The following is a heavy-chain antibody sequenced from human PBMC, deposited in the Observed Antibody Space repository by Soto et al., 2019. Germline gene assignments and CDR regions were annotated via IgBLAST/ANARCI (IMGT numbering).Heavy chain of an antibody. V-gene: IGHV4-39*01. CDR3: ATRNWFDP. J-gene: IGHJ5*02. Sequence: PSETLSLTCTVSGGSLSSRGYYWGWIRQPPGKGLEWIGTIYYSGSTYYNPSLKSRVTISVDTSKNQFSLKLSSVTAADTAVYYCATRNWFDPWGQGTLVTVSS. CDR1: GGSLSSRGYY. CDR2: IYYSGST.